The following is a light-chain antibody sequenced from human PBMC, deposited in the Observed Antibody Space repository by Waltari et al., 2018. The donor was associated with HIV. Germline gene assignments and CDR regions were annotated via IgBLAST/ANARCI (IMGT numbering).Light chain of an antibody. Sequence: EIVLTQSPGTLPLSPGERATLSCRASQSVSSNYLAWYQQKPGQAPRLLIYGASSRATGIPDRFSGSGSGTDFTLTINRLEPEDFAVYYCQQYGNSPQITFGQGTRLEIK. CDR1: QSVSSNY. V-gene: IGKV3-20*01. CDR3: QQYGNSPQIT. CDR2: GAS. J-gene: IGKJ5*01.